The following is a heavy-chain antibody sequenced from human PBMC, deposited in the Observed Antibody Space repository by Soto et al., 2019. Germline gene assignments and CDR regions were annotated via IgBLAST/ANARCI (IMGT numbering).Heavy chain of an antibody. CDR3: ANKGGSLHY. CDR2: INQDGSAK. CDR1: GFTFSSYW. Sequence: PGGSLRLSCAASGFTFSSYWMYWVRQAPGKGLQWVAIINQDGSAKYYVDSVKGRFTISRDNARNSLYLQMNSLRAEDTAVYYCANKGGSLHYWGQGTLVTVSS. J-gene: IGHJ4*02. D-gene: IGHD1-26*01. V-gene: IGHV3-7*05.